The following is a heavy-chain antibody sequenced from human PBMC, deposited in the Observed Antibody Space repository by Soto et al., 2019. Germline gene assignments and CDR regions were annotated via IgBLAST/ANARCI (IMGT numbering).Heavy chain of an antibody. V-gene: IGHV4-59*08. CDR1: GGSISSYY. D-gene: IGHD6-13*01. CDR3: ARSGSSSWQLDY. J-gene: IGHJ4*02. CDR2: IYYSGST. Sequence: SETLSLTCTVSGGSISSYYWSWIRQPPGKGLEWIGYIYYSGSTNYNPSLKSRVTISVDTSKNQFSLKLSSVTAADTAVYYCARSGSSSWQLDYWGQGTLVTV.